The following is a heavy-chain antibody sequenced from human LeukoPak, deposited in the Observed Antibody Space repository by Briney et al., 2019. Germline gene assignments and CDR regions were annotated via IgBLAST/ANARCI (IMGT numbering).Heavy chain of an antibody. CDR3: ARRSMYNFDF. D-gene: IGHD6-6*01. CDR1: GGSISSSSHY. Sequence: SETLSLTCTVSGGSISSSSHYWAWIRQPPGKGLEWIGNIYYSGSTFYNPSLKSRVSISVDTSKNQFSLKLSSVTAADTAVYYCARRSMYNFDFWGQGTLVTVSS. V-gene: IGHV4-39*01. CDR2: IYYSGST. J-gene: IGHJ4*02.